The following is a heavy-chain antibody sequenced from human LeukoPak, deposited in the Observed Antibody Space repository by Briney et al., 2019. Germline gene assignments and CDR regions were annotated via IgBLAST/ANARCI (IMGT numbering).Heavy chain of an antibody. CDR1: GFTFGDYA. J-gene: IGHJ5*02. Sequence: GGSLRLSCTASGFTFGDYAMSWFRQAPGKGLEWVGFIRSKAYGGTTEYAASVKGRFTISRDDSKSIAYLQMNSLKTEDTAVYYCTRARRPTRNWFDPWGQGTLVTVSS. CDR2: IRSKAYGGTT. V-gene: IGHV3-49*03. CDR3: TRARRPTRNWFDP.